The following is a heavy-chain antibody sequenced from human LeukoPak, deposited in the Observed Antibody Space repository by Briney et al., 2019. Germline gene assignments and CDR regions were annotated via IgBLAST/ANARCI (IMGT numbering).Heavy chain of an antibody. V-gene: IGHV3-21*05. CDR3: AGDTFQPGRIDC. CDR2: INDVSGDI. D-gene: IGHD1-14*01. J-gene: IGHJ4*02. Sequence: KTGGSLRLSCAASESTFSLYAMNWVRQAPGKGLEWVSYINDVSGDIHYADSVRGRFTISRDNAKNTLYLQMNSLRAEDTAVYYCAGDTFQPGRIDCWGQGTLVIVSS. CDR1: ESTFSLYA.